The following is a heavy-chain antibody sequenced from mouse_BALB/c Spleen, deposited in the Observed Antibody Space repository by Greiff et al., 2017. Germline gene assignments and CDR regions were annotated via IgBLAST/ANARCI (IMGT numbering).Heavy chain of an antibody. J-gene: IGHJ4*01. D-gene: IGHD1-1*01. CDR2: ISSGSSTI. Sequence: EVQLVESGGGLVQPGGSRKLSCAASGFTFSSFGMHWVRQAPEKGLEWVAYISSGSSTIYYADTVKGRFTISRDNPKNTLFLQMTSLRSEDTAMYYCAREDYYYGSPRYWGQGTSVTVSS. CDR3: AREDYYYGSPRY. CDR1: GFTFSSFG. V-gene: IGHV5-17*02.